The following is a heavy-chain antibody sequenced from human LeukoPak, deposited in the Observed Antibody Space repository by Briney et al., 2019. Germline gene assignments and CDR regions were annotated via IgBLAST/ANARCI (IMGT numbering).Heavy chain of an antibody. Sequence: SETLSLTCTVSGGSISSYYWSWIRQPPGKGLEWIGYIYYSGSTNYNPSLKSRVTISVDTSKNQFSLKLSSVTAADTAVYYCARHLGGAYGAYVAAYYYYYGMDVWGQGTTVTVSS. V-gene: IGHV4-59*08. CDR2: IYYSGST. CDR3: ARHLGGAYGAYVAAYYYYYGMDV. CDR1: GGSISSYY. D-gene: IGHD5-12*01. J-gene: IGHJ6*02.